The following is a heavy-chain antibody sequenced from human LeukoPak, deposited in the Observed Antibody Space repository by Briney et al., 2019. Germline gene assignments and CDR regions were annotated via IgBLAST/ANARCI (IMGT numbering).Heavy chain of an antibody. Sequence: GGSLRLSCAASGFTFSSYGMHWVRQAPGKGLEWVAVTSYDGSNKYYADSVKGRFTISRDNSKNTLYLQMNSLRAEDTAVYYCATWYSSSWDPRDAFDIWGQGTMVTVSS. V-gene: IGHV3-30*03. CDR3: ATWYSSSWDPRDAFDI. CDR2: TSYDGSNK. CDR1: GFTFSSYG. D-gene: IGHD6-13*01. J-gene: IGHJ3*02.